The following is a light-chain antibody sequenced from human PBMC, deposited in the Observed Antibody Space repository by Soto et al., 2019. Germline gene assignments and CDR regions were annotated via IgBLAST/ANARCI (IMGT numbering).Light chain of an antibody. CDR1: QSVSSSY. Sequence: EILLTQSPATLSLSPGERATLSCRASQSVSSSYLAWYQQKPGQAPRLLIYAASSRATGIPDRFSGSGSGTDFTLTISRLEPEDFAVYYCQQYGSSRWTFGQ. CDR2: AAS. J-gene: IGKJ1*01. CDR3: QQYGSSRWT. V-gene: IGKV3-20*01.